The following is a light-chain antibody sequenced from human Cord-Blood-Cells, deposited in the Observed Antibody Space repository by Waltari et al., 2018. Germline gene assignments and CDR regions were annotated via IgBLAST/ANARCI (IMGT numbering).Light chain of an antibody. Sequence: SHVLTQPPSVSVAPGKTATITCGGTNIRTTSGHRYQQKPGQAPVLVIYYDSDRPSGIPERFSGSNSGNTATLTISRVEAGDEADYYCQVWDSSSDHPVFGGGTKLTVL. V-gene: IGLV3-21*04. CDR1: NIRTTS. CDR3: QVWDSSSDHPV. CDR2: YDS. J-gene: IGLJ3*02.